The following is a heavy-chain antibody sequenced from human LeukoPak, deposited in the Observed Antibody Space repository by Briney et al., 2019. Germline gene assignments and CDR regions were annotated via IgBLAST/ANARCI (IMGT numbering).Heavy chain of an antibody. CDR3: ARSSSGTYHY. D-gene: IGHD3-10*01. CDR1: GYTFPSYT. V-gene: IGHV1-3*01. Sequence: ASVKVSCKPSGYTFPSYTMHWLRQAPGQSPEWMGSINGDNGNTKYSEKFQDRVTFTRDTSASSAYMELSSLRSEDTAVYYCARSSSGTYHYWGQGTLVTVSS. J-gene: IGHJ4*02. CDR2: INGDNGNT.